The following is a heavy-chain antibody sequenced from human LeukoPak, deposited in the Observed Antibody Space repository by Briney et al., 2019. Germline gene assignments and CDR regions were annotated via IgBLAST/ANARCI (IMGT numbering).Heavy chain of an antibody. CDR2: INPNSGGT. CDR1: GYTFTGYY. D-gene: IGHD6-19*01. J-gene: IGHJ4*02. V-gene: IGHV1-2*02. CDR3: VREGSSGWYKIFDY. Sequence: ASVKVSCKASGYTFTGYYMHWVRQAPGQGLEWMGWINPNSGGTNFAQNFQGRVTMTRDTSISTAYMELSSLTIDDTAVYYCVREGSSGWYKIFDYWGQGTLVTVSS.